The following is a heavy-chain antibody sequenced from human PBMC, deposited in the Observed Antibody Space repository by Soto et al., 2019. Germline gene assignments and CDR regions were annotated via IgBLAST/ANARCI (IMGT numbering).Heavy chain of an antibody. D-gene: IGHD3-22*01. J-gene: IGHJ4*02. CDR2: ITISGGST. V-gene: IGHV3-23*01. CDR3: ARSGVGCDSTHGCQPDY. CDR1: GFTFSSYA. Sequence: GGSLRLSCAVSGFTFSSYAMSWVRQAPGMGLEWVSSITISGGSTYYADSVKGRFTISRDNSKNTLYLQMNNLRAEDTAVYYCARSGVGCDSTHGCQPDYWGQGTLVTVSS.